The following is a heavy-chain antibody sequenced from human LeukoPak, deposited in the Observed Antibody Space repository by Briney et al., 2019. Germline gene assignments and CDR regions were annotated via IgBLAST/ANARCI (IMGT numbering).Heavy chain of an antibody. D-gene: IGHD5-12*01. V-gene: IGHV1-46*01. Sequence: ASVKVSCKASGYTFTSYYMHWVRQAPGQGLEWMGIINPSGGSTSYAQKFQGRVTMTRDTSTSTVYMELSSLRSEDTAVYYCARDSGYDLRVLDYYGMDVWGQGTTVTASS. CDR2: INPSGGST. CDR1: GYTFTSYY. CDR3: ARDSGYDLRVLDYYGMDV. J-gene: IGHJ6*02.